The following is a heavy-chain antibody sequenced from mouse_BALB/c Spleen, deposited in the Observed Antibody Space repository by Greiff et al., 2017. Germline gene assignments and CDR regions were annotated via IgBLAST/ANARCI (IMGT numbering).Heavy chain of an antibody. Sequence: EVQVVESGAELVKPGASVKLSCTASGFNIKDTYMHWVKQRPEQGLEWIGRIDPANGNTKYDPKFQGKATITADTSSNTAYLQLSSLTSEDTAVYYCALDSSGSWGQGTLVTVSA. CDR3: ALDSSGS. V-gene: IGHV14-3*02. CDR1: GFNIKDTY. CDR2: IDPANGNT. J-gene: IGHJ3*01. D-gene: IGHD3-2*01.